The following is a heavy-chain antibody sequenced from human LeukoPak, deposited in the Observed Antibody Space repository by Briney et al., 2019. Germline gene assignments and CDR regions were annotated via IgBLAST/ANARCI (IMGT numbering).Heavy chain of an antibody. J-gene: IGHJ4*02. CDR1: GFTFSSYW. V-gene: IGHV3-7*03. Sequence: EGSLRLSCTASGFTFSSYWMSWVRQAPGKGLEWVANIKQDGSEKYYVDSVKGRFTISRDNAKNSLYLQMNSLRAEDTAVYYCARDLGSESVYYSYYFDYWGQGTLVTVSS. CDR2: IKQDGSEK. CDR3: ARDLGSESVYYSYYFDY. D-gene: IGHD3-22*01.